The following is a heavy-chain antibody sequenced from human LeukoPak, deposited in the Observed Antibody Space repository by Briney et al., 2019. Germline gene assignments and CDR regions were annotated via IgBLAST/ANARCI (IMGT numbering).Heavy chain of an antibody. CDR1: VFTLSDAW. J-gene: IGHJ6*03. V-gene: IGHV3-49*04. Sequence: GGALRLSCAASVFTLSDAWMHWVRQAPGRGREGVGFIRSKAYGGTTEYAASVKGRFTISRDDSKSIAYLQMNSLKPEDPAVYYCTRTETASYYDFWSGSYYYYYMDVWGKGTTVTVSS. CDR2: IRSKAYGGTT. CDR3: TRTETASYYDFWSGSYYYYYMDV. D-gene: IGHD3-3*01.